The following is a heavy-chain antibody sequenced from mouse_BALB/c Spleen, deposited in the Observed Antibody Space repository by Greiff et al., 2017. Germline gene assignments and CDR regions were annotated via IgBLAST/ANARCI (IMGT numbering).Heavy chain of an antibody. Sequence: VQRVESGAELVRPGSSVKISCKASGYAFSSYWMNWVKQRPGQGLEWIGQIYPGDGDTNYNGKFKGKATLTADKSSSTAYMQLSSLTSEDSAVYFCARDDWAAYWGQGTLVTVSA. CDR2: IYPGDGDT. J-gene: IGHJ3*01. CDR1: GYAFSSYW. CDR3: ARDDWAAY. D-gene: IGHD4-1*01. V-gene: IGHV1-80*01.